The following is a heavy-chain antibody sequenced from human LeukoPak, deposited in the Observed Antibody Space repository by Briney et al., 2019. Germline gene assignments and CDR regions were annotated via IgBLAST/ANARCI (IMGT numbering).Heavy chain of an antibody. J-gene: IGHJ3*02. CDR3: ARGLAYYYDSSGYYYRQDAFDI. CDR1: GGSFSGYY. Sequence: SETLSLTCAVYGGSFSGYYWSWIRQPPGKGLEWIGEINHSGSTNYNPSLRSRVTISVDTSKNQFSLKLSSVTAADTAVYYCARGLAYYYDSSGYYYRQDAFDIWGQGTMVTVSS. CDR2: INHSGST. D-gene: IGHD3-22*01. V-gene: IGHV4-34*01.